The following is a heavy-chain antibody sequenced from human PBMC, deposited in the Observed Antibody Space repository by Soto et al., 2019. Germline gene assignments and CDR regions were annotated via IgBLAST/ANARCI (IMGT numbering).Heavy chain of an antibody. CDR1: GYTLTELS. CDR2: INAGNGNT. J-gene: IGHJ3*02. V-gene: IGHV1-3*01. CDR3: AREKDMGDYVGTSDAFDI. D-gene: IGHD4-17*01. Sequence: ASVKVSCKVSGYTLTELSMHWVRQAPGQRLEWMGWINAGNGNTKYSQKLQGRVTMTTDTSTSTAYMELRSLRSDDTAVYYCAREKDMGDYVGTSDAFDIWGQGTMVTVSS.